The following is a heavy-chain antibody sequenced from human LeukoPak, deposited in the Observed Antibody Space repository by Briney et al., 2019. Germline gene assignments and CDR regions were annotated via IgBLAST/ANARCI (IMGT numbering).Heavy chain of an antibody. D-gene: IGHD1-26*01. CDR2: ISWNSGSI. CDR3: VLPERSGSYFDY. CDR1: GFTFDDYA. Sequence: GGSLRLSCAASGFTFDDYAMHWVRQAPGKGLEWVSCISWNSGSIGYADSVKGRFTISRDNAKNSLYLQMNSLRAEDTALYYCVLPERSGSYFDYWGQGTLVTVSS. V-gene: IGHV3-9*01. J-gene: IGHJ4*02.